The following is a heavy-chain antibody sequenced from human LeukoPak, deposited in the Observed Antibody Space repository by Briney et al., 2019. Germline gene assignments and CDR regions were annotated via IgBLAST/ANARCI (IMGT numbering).Heavy chain of an antibody. Sequence: SETLSLTCTVSGGSISSYYWSWIRQPPGKGLGGIGYIYYGGSTNYNPSLKSRVTISVDTSKNQFSLKLSSVTAADTAVYYCARASGDTAKVTSPDYFDYWGQGTLVTVSS. D-gene: IGHD5-18*01. J-gene: IGHJ4*02. V-gene: IGHV4-59*01. CDR3: ARASGDTAKVTSPDYFDY. CDR2: IYYGGST. CDR1: GGSISSYY.